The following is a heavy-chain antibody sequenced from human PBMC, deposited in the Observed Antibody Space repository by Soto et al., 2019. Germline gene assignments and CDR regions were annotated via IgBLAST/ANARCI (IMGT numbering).Heavy chain of an antibody. Sequence: SVKVSCKASGGTFSSYAISWVRQAPGQGLEWMGGIIPIFGTANYAQKFQGRVTITADKSTSTAYMELRSLRSEDTAVYYCARAPATNYDFWSGYYPFDYWGQGTLVTVSS. V-gene: IGHV1-69*06. CDR3: ARAPATNYDFWSGYYPFDY. D-gene: IGHD3-3*01. CDR1: GGTFSSYA. J-gene: IGHJ4*02. CDR2: IIPIFGTA.